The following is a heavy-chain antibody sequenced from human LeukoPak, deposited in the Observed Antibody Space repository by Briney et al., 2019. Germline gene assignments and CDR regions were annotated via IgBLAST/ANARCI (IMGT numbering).Heavy chain of an antibody. J-gene: IGHJ4*02. CDR2: MNPNSGNT. V-gene: IGHV1-8*01. CDR3: ARAASYSSSGKTRKNYYFDY. CDR1: GYTFTSYD. Sequence: GASVKVSCKASGYTFTSYDINWVRQATGQGLEWMGWMNPNSGNTGYAQKFQGRVTITRNTSTSTAYMELSSLRSEDTAVYYCARAASYSSSGKTRKNYYFDYWGQGTLVTVSS. D-gene: IGHD6-13*01.